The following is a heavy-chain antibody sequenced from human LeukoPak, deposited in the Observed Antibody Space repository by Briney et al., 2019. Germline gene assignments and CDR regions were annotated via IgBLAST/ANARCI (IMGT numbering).Heavy chain of an antibody. J-gene: IGHJ5*02. CDR3: AGGLAKLWFGPRRNWFDP. CDR1: GGSLSGYY. V-gene: IGHV4-34*01. CDR2: INHSGST. Sequence: SESLSLTCAVYGGSLSGYYWSWIRQPPGKGLEWIGEINHSGSTNYNPSLKSRVTISVDTSKNQFSLKLGSVTAADTAVYYCAGGLAKLWFGPRRNWFDPWGQGTLVTVSS. D-gene: IGHD3-10*01.